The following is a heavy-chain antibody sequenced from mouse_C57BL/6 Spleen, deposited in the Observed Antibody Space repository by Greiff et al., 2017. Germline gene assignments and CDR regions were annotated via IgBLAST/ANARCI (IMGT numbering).Heavy chain of an antibody. D-gene: IGHD2-1*01. J-gene: IGHJ4*01. CDR2: IYPGGGYT. CDR3: ARSEGNYDAMDY. V-gene: IGHV1-63*01. CDR1: GYTFTNYW. Sequence: QVQLKESGAELVRPGTSVKMSCKASGYTFTNYWIGWAKQRPGHGLEWIGDIYPGGGYTNYNEKFKGKATLTADKSSSTAYMQFSSLTSEDSAIYYCARSEGNYDAMDYWGQGTSVTVSS.